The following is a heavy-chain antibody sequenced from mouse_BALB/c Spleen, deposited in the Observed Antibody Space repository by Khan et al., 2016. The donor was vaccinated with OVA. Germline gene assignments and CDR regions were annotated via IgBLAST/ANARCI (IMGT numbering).Heavy chain of an antibody. CDR1: GFTFSSYS. CDR3: AGHLSGSFAY. J-gene: IGHJ3*01. V-gene: IGHV5-6*01. CDR2: ISSGGDYT. D-gene: IGHD4-1*01. Sequence: EVELVESGGDFVKPGGSLKLSCAASGFTFSSYSMSWVRQTPDKRLEWVASISSGGDYTYYPDSVKGRFTISRDNAKNTLYLQMSDLKSEDTAMYYCAGHLSGSFAYWGEGTLVTVSA.